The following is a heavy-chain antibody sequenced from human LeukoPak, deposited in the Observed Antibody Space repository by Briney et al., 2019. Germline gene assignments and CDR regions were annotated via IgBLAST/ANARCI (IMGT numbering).Heavy chain of an antibody. V-gene: IGHV1-46*01. D-gene: IGHD1-26*01. Sequence: ASVKVSCKASGYKFSDHYIHWVRQAPGQGLEWMGIINPSGGSTSYAQKFQGRVTMTRDTSTSTVYMELSSLRSEDTAVYYCARVGYSGSYYGISVFDYWGQGTLVTVSS. CDR2: INPSGGST. J-gene: IGHJ4*02. CDR3: ARVGYSGSYYGISVFDY. CDR1: GYKFSDHY.